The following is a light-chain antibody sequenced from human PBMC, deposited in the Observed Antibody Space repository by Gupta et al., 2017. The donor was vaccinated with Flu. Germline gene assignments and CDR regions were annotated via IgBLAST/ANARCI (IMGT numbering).Light chain of an antibody. CDR1: QNVNIN. J-gene: IGKJ2*01. CDR3: QQENSWRPAFT. Sequence: EIVLTQSPATLSVSPGERAILSCRASQNVNINLAWYQQKPGQAPRLLINGASTRAKGIKARFSGSGDGTESTLTINSRQLEDFAVYYCQQENSWRPAFTFGQGTKVEIE. CDR2: GAS. V-gene: IGKV3-15*01.